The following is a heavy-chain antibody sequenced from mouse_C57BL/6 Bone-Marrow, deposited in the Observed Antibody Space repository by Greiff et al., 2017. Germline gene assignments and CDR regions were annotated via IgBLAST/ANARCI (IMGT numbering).Heavy chain of an antibody. D-gene: IGHD2-4*01. CDR3: ARSMITTRRYYFDY. CDR2: IRNKANGYTT. CDR1: GFTFTDYY. V-gene: IGHV7-3*01. Sequence: DVKLQESGGGLVQPGGSLSLSCAASGFTFTDYYMSWVRQPPGKALEWLGFIRNKANGYTTEYSASVKGRFTISRDNSQSILYLQMNALRAEDSATYYCARSMITTRRYYFDYWGQGTTLTVSS. J-gene: IGHJ2*01.